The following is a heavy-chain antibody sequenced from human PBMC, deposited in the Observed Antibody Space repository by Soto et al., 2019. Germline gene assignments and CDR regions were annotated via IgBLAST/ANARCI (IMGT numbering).Heavy chain of an antibody. J-gene: IGHJ4*02. CDR3: TPYFYDSSGYYYALFAS. V-gene: IGHV3-15*01. Sequence: EVQLVESGGGLVKPGGSLRLSCAASGFTFTNAWMSWVRQAPGKGLEWVGRIKSKTDGGTTDYAAPVKGRFTISRDDSRTTLYLQMNSLKTEDTAVYYCTPYFYDSSGYYYALFASWGQGTLVTVSS. D-gene: IGHD3-22*01. CDR1: GFTFTNAW. CDR2: IKSKTDGGTT.